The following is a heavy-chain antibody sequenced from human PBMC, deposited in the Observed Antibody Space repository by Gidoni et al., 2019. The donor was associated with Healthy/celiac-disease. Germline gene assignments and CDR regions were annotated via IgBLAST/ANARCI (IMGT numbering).Heavy chain of an antibody. CDR1: GYRFTSYW. D-gene: IGHD3-22*01. CDR3: ASYYYDSSGLGGWFDP. CDR2: IYPGDSDT. J-gene: IGHJ5*02. Sequence: EVQLVQSGAEVKKPGESLKISCKGSGYRFTSYWIGWVRQMPGKGLEWMGIIYPGDSDTRYSPSFQGQVTISADKSISTAYLQWSSLKASDTAMYYCASYYYDSSGLGGWFDPWGQGTLVTVSS. V-gene: IGHV5-51*01.